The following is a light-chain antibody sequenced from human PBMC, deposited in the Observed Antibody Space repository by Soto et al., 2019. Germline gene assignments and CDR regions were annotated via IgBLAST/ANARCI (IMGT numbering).Light chain of an antibody. V-gene: IGLV3-9*01. CDR2: RDS. Sequence: SYELTQPLAVSVALGQTASITCGGNNIGNKNVHWYQQKPGQAPVLVISRDSNRPSGIPERFSGSNSGNTATLTISRAQAGDEADYYCQVWDSSTVVIGGGTKVTVL. CDR1: NIGNKN. CDR3: QVWDSSTVV. J-gene: IGLJ2*01.